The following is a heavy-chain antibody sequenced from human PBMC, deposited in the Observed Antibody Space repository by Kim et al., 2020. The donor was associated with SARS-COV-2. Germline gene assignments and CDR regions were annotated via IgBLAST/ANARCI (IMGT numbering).Heavy chain of an antibody. CDR1: GGTFSSYA. Sequence: SVKVSCKASGGTFSSYAISWVRQAPGQGLEWMGGIIPIFGTANYAQKFQGRVTITADESTSTAYMELSSLRSEDTAVYYCARDETIVVVPAAIGGPFDYWGQGTLVTVSS. CDR2: IIPIFGTA. V-gene: IGHV1-69*13. CDR3: ARDETIVVVPAAIGGPFDY. D-gene: IGHD2-2*02. J-gene: IGHJ4*02.